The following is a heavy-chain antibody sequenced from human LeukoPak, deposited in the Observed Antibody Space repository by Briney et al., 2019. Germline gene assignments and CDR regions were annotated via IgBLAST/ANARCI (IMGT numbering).Heavy chain of an antibody. D-gene: IGHD3-10*01. CDR1: GGLISSGSYY. Sequence: SQTLSLTCTVSGGLISSGSYYWSWIRQPAGKGLEWIGRIYTSGSNNYNPSLKSRVTMSVDTSKNQFSLKLSSVTAADTAVYYCARHLRGIRPFDYWGQGTLVTVSS. V-gene: IGHV4-61*02. J-gene: IGHJ4*02. CDR2: IYTSGSN. CDR3: ARHLRGIRPFDY.